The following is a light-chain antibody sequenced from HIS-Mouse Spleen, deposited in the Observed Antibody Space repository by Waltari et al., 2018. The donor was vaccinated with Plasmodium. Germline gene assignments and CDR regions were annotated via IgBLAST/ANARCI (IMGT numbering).Light chain of an antibody. J-gene: IGKJ3*01. CDR1: QRVRSN. Sequence: EIVMTHSPATLSVSPGERATLSGRASQRVRSNLAWYQQKPGQAPGLLISGASTRATGIPARFSGSGSGTDVTLTMSSLQSEDLAVYYCLQYNNWSFTFGPGTKVDIK. CDR2: GAS. V-gene: IGKV3-15*01. CDR3: LQYNNWSFT.